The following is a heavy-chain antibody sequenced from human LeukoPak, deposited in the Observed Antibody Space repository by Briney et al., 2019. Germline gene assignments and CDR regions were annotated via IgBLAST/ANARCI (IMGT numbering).Heavy chain of an antibody. CDR3: AKDSAFYYIDV. Sequence: GGSLRLSCAASGFTFSSHGMSWVRQAPGKGLEWVSGIVGGAGGTYYADSVKGRFTISRDNSKNTLYLQMNSLKGDDTAVYYCAKDSAFYYIDVWGKGTTVIISS. CDR1: GFTFSSHG. CDR2: IVGGAGGT. V-gene: IGHV3-23*01. D-gene: IGHD3-10*01. J-gene: IGHJ6*03.